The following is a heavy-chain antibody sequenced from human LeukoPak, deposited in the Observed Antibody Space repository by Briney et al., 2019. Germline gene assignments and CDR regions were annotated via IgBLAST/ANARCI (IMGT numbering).Heavy chain of an antibody. CDR1: GFTFSSYA. J-gene: IGHJ5*02. V-gene: IGHV3-23*01. CDR3: AKTTTGYSSGRSPGWPADL. CDR2: IFGSGGGT. Sequence: GGSLRLSCAASGFTFSSYAMYWVRQAPGRGLEWVSGIFGSGGGTHYADSVKGRFTISRDNSKSTVYLQMNSPRAEDTALYYCAKTTTGYSSGRSPGWPADLWGQGTLVTVSS. D-gene: IGHD6-19*01.